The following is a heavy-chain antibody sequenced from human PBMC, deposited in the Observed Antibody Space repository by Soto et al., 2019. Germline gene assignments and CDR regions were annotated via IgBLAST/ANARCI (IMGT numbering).Heavy chain of an antibody. CDR2: IYHSGST. CDR1: GGSISSSNW. CDR3: ARVYIGVGAIHGGDDAFDI. J-gene: IGHJ3*02. Sequence: SETLSLTCAVSGGSISSSNWWSWVRQPPGKGLEWIGEIYHSGSTNYNPSLKSRVTISVDKSKNQFSLKLSSVTAADTAVYYCARVYIGVGAIHGGDDAFDIWGQGTMVTVSS. D-gene: IGHD1-26*01. V-gene: IGHV4-4*02.